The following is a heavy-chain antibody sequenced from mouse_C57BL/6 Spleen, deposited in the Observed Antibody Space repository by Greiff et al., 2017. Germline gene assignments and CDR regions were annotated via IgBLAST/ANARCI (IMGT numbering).Heavy chain of an antibody. J-gene: IGHJ4*01. CDR1: GFTFSSYA. D-gene: IGHD1-1*01. CDR3: ARDRFITTTLDY. Sequence: EVKVVESGGGLVKPGGSLKLSCAASGFTFSSYAMSWVRQTPEKRLEWVATISDGGSYTYYPDNVKGRFTSSRDNAKNNLYLQMSHLKSEDTAMYYCARDRFITTTLDYWGQGTSVTVSS. V-gene: IGHV5-4*01. CDR2: ISDGGSYT.